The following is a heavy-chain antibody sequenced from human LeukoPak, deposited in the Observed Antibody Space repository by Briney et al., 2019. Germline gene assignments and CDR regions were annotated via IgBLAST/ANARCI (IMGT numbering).Heavy chain of an antibody. D-gene: IGHD3-3*01. Sequence: NSSETLSLTCTVSGGSISSYYWSWIRQPAGKGLEWIGRIYTSGSTNYNPSLKSRVTMSVDTSKNQFSLKLSSVTAADTAVNYCARVPSDDDFWSGYLPYFDYWGQGNLVTVSS. CDR2: IYTSGST. V-gene: IGHV4-4*07. CDR1: GGSISSYY. CDR3: ARVPSDDDFWSGYLPYFDY. J-gene: IGHJ4*02.